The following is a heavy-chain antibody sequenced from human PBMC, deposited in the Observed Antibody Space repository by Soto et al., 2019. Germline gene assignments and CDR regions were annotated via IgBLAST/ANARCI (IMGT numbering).Heavy chain of an antibody. V-gene: IGHV1-18*01. CDR1: GYNFIHHG. CDR2: ISVYNGNT. CDR3: ARLTGYSSGWFDF. D-gene: IGHD6-19*01. Sequence: ASVKFSCKASGYNFIHHGISWVRQAPGQGLECMGWISVYNGNTNYGQNLQDRVTITTXTXXSXXXMXLXXLRXDXTAVYYCARLTGYSSGWFDFWGQGTLVTVSS. J-gene: IGHJ4*02.